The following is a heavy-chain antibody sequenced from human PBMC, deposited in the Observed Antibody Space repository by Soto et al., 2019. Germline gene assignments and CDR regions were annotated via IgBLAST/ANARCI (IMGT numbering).Heavy chain of an antibody. D-gene: IGHD5-18*01. CDR2: IYYSGST. J-gene: IGHJ4*02. CDR3: ARDNPRGYSYGSFDY. CDR1: GGSISSGGYY. V-gene: IGHV4-31*03. Sequence: SETLSLTCTVSGGSISSGGYYWSWIRQHPGKGLEWIGYIYYSGSTYYNPSLKSRVTISVDTSKNQFSLKLSSVTAADTAVYYCARDNPRGYSYGSFDYWGQGTLVTVSS.